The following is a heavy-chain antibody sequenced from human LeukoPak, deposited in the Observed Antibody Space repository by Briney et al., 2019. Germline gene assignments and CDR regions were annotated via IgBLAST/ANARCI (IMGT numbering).Heavy chain of an antibody. V-gene: IGHV3-30*02. CDR3: AKASNYYGSGSARYYYYFMDV. J-gene: IGHJ6*03. Sequence: GGSLSLSCAASGFTFSSYGMHWVRQAPGKGLEWVAFIRYDGSNKYYAYFVRGRFIISRDNSKNTLYLQMNSLRAEGTAVYYCAKASNYYGSGSARYYYYFMDVWGKGTTVTVSS. D-gene: IGHD3-10*01. CDR1: GFTFSSYG. CDR2: IRYDGSNK.